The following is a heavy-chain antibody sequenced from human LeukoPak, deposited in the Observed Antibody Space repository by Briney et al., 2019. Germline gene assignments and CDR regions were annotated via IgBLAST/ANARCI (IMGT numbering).Heavy chain of an antibody. CDR2: IKQDGSEK. Sequence: GGSLRLSCAASGFTFSSYWMSWVRQAPGKGLEWVANIKQDGSEKYYVDSVKGRFTISRDNAKNSLYLQMNSLRAEDTAVYYCARDYFDWLNGLDYWGQGILVTVSS. CDR3: ARDYFDWLNGLDY. CDR1: GFTFSSYW. J-gene: IGHJ4*02. V-gene: IGHV3-7*05. D-gene: IGHD3-9*01.